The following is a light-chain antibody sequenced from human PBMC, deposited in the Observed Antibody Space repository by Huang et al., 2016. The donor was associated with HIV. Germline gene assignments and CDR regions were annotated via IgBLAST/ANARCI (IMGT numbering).Light chain of an antibody. CDR3: HQYNNWPQT. V-gene: IGKV3-15*01. Sequence: EIVMTQSPATLSVSPGERATLSCRASQSVSSNLAWYQQKPGQAPRRLLYAASARATGIPARFSGSGSGTEFTLTISSLQSEDFAVYYCHQYNNWPQTFGQGTKVEIK. CDR1: QSVSSN. J-gene: IGKJ1*01. CDR2: AAS.